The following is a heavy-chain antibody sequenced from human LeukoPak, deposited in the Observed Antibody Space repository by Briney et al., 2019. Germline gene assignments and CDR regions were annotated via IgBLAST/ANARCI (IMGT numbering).Heavy chain of an antibody. CDR1: GGSISSSSYY. CDR3: ARDNRGNSWDLSP. J-gene: IGHJ5*02. CDR2: IYYSGST. V-gene: IGHV4-39*07. Sequence: SETLSLTCTVSGGSISSSSYYWGWIRQPPGKGLEWIGSIYYSGSTYYNPSLKSRVTISVDTSKNQFSLKLSSVTAADTAVYYCARDNRGNSWDLSPWGQGTLVTVSS. D-gene: IGHD6-13*01.